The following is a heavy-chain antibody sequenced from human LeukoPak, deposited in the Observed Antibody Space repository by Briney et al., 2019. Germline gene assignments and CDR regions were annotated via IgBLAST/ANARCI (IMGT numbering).Heavy chain of an antibody. CDR3: ATSIIRRVAAAFDP. D-gene: IGHD6-13*01. V-gene: IGHV3-66*01. CDR1: GFTVSSNY. J-gene: IGHJ5*02. Sequence: GGSLRLSCAASGFTVSSNYMSWVRQAPGKGLEWVSVIYSGGSTYYADSAKGRFTISRDNSKNTLYLQMNSLRAEDTAVYYCATSIIRRVAAAFDPWGQGTLVTVSS. CDR2: IYSGGST.